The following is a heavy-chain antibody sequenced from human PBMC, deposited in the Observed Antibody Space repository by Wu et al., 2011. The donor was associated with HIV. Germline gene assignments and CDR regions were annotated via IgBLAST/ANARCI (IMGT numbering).Heavy chain of an antibody. J-gene: IGHJ4*02. D-gene: IGHD4-23*01. CDR2: IIPIFGTT. CDR3: VRDLGGNEEY. Sequence: QVQLVQSGAEVKKPGSSVKVSCKASGGSFRNSAISWVRQTPGQGLEWMGRIIPIFGTTNYTQKFHGRVTIIADESTNTAYLELSGLTSEDTAVYYCVRDLGGNEEYWGQGTLVTVSS. CDR1: GGSFRNSA. V-gene: IGHV1-69*15.